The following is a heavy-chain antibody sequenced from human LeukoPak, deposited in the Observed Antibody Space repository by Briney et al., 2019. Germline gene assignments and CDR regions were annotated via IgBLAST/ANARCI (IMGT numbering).Heavy chain of an antibody. V-gene: IGHV1-69*13. Sequence: ASVKVSCKASGGTFSSYAISWVRQAPGQGLEWMGGIILIFGTANYAQKFQGRVTITADESTSTAYMELSSLRSEDTAVYYCARVVLGSGSYYTKGYYYYGMDVWGQGTTVTVSS. CDR3: ARVVLGSGSYYTKGYYYYGMDV. D-gene: IGHD1-26*01. CDR2: IILIFGTA. CDR1: GGTFSSYA. J-gene: IGHJ6*02.